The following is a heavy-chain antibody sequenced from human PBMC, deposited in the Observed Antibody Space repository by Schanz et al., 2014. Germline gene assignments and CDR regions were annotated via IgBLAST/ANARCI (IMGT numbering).Heavy chain of an antibody. V-gene: IGHV1-18*01. J-gene: IGHJ4*02. D-gene: IGHD6-6*01. CDR3: ARDQSPYTNSSDVRYFDY. CDR2: ISAQTGDT. Sequence: QVQLVQSGAEVKKPGASVKVSCKASGYTFTSYGISWVRQAPGQGLEWMGWISAQTGDTRYAQKMQGRVTMTRDVSSTSAFLELRSLRYDDTAVYYCARDQSPYTNSSDVRYFDYWGQGTLVTVSS. CDR1: GYTFTSYG.